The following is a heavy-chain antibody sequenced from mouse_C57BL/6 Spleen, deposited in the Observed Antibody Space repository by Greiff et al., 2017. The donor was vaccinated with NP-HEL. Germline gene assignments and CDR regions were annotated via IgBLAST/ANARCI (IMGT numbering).Heavy chain of an antibody. D-gene: IGHD2-12*01. V-gene: IGHV1-81*01. Sequence: VQLQQSGAELARPGASVKLSCKASGYTFTSYGISWVKQRTGQGLEWIGEIYPRSGNTYYNEKFKGKATLTADKSSSTAYMELRSLTSEDSAVYFCAREGPNAYYSPDWGQGTTLTVSS. CDR2: IYPRSGNT. CDR1: GYTFTSYG. J-gene: IGHJ2*01. CDR3: AREGPNAYYSPD.